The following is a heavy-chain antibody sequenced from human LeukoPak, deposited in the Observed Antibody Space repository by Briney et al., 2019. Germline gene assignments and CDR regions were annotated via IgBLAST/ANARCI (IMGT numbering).Heavy chain of an antibody. J-gene: IGHJ4*02. CDR2: ITYSGST. Sequence: SSETLSLTCTVSGVSISSSTYYWAWIRQSPGKGLEWIGSITYSGSTYYNPSLESRVTISVDTSKNQFSLRLISVTAVDTAVYYCARQGVGATDCWGQGTLVTVSS. CDR3: ARQGVGATDC. V-gene: IGHV4-39*01. D-gene: IGHD1-26*01. CDR1: GVSISSSTYY.